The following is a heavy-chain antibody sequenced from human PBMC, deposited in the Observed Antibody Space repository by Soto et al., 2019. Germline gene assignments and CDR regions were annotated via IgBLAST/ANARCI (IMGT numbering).Heavy chain of an antibody. CDR3: ARERYSSSSNWFDP. D-gene: IGHD6-6*01. J-gene: IGHJ5*02. V-gene: IGHV4-34*01. Sequence: PSETLSLTCAVYGGSFSGYYWSWIRQPPGKGLEWIGEINHSGSTNYNPSLKSRVTISVDTSKNQFSLKLSSVTAADTAVYYCARERYSSSSNWFDPWGQGTLVTVSS. CDR1: GGSFSGYY. CDR2: INHSGST.